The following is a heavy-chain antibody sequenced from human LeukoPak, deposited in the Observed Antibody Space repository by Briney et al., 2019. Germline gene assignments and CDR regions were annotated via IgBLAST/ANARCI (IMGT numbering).Heavy chain of an antibody. J-gene: IGHJ4*02. CDR3: ARDRILDIVVVVAEGLGY. Sequence: HPGGSLRLSCAASGFTFSSYSMNWVRQAPGKGLEWVSYISSSSSTIYYADSVKGRFTISRDNAKNSLYLQMNSLRDEDTAVYYCARDRILDIVVVVAEGLGYWGQGTLVTVSA. D-gene: IGHD2-15*01. CDR2: ISSSSSTI. CDR1: GFTFSSYS. V-gene: IGHV3-48*02.